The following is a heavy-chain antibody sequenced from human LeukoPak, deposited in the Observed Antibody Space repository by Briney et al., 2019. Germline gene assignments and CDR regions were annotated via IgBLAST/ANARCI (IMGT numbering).Heavy chain of an antibody. CDR2: IYSGGST. D-gene: IGHD6-13*01. Sequence: PGGSLRLSCAASGFTVSSNYMSWVRQAPGKGLEWVSVIYSGGSTYYADSVKGRFTISRDNSKNTLYLQMNSLRAEDTAVYYCARELKGSWSPNDAFDIWGQGTMVTVSS. V-gene: IGHV3-66*01. CDR3: ARELKGSWSPNDAFDI. CDR1: GFTVSSNY. J-gene: IGHJ3*02.